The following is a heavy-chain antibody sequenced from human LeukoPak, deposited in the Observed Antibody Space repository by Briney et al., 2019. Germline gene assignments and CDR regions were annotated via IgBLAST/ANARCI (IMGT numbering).Heavy chain of an antibody. J-gene: IGHJ3*02. CDR2: ISYDGSNK. V-gene: IGHV3-30*18. D-gene: IGHD6-19*01. CDR1: GFTFSSYG. CDR3: AKDSGIAVAGTLRAFDI. Sequence: GSLRLSCAASGFTFSSYGMHWVRRAPGKGLEWVAVISYDGSNKYFADSVKGRFTISRDNSKNTLYLQMNSLRAEDTAVYYCAKDSGIAVAGTLRAFDIWGQGTMVTVSS.